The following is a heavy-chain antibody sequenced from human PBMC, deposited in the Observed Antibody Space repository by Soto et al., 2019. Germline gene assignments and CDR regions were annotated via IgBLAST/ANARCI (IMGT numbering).Heavy chain of an antibody. Sequence: GGSLRLSCEASGFTFSSFDMHWVRQATGKGLEWVSAIGTAGDTYYPGSVKGRFTISRENAKNSLYLQMNSLRAEDTAVYYCARWAMSSSWFDYGMDVWGQGTTVTFSS. CDR3: ARWAMSSSWFDYGMDV. J-gene: IGHJ6*02. CDR1: GFTFSSFD. D-gene: IGHD6-13*01. CDR2: IGTAGDT. V-gene: IGHV3-13*01.